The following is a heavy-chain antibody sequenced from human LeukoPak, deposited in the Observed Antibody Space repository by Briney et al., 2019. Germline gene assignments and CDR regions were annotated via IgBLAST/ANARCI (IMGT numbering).Heavy chain of an antibody. Sequence: PGGSLRLSCAASGFTFSSYGMHWVRQAPGKGLEWVAFIRYDGSNKYYADSVKGRFTISRDNSKNTLYLQMNSLRAEDTAVYYCAKDRKDREPIGVDYWGRGTLVTVSS. CDR1: GFTFSSYG. D-gene: IGHD1-26*01. CDR2: IRYDGSNK. CDR3: AKDRKDREPIGVDY. V-gene: IGHV3-30*02. J-gene: IGHJ4*02.